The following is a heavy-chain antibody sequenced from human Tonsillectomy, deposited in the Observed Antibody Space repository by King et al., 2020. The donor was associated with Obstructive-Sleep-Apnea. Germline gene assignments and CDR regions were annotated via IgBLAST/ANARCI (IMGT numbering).Heavy chain of an antibody. Sequence: VQLQQWGAGLLKPSETLSLTCAVYGGSFSGYYWSWIRQPPGKGLEWIGEINHSGSTNYNPSLKSRVTISVDTSKNQFSLKLSSVTAADTAVYYCARARGGTMIGFDYWGQGTLVTVSS. D-gene: IGHD3-10*02. CDR3: ARARGGTMIGFDY. CDR2: INHSGST. CDR1: GGSFSGYY. J-gene: IGHJ4*02. V-gene: IGHV4-34*01.